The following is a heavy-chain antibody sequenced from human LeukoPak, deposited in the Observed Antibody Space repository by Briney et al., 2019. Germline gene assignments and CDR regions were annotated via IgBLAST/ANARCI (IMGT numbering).Heavy chain of an antibody. CDR2: ISGSGGST. CDR1: GFTFSSYA. D-gene: IGHD4-17*01. Sequence: GGSLRLSCAASGFTFSSYAMSWVRQAPGKGLEWVSAISGSGGSTYYADSVKGRFTISRDNSKNTLYLQMNSLRAEDTAVYYCAKCILYDYGDHDGTSYYFDYWGQGTLVTVSS. V-gene: IGHV3-23*01. CDR3: AKCILYDYGDHDGTSYYFDY. J-gene: IGHJ4*02.